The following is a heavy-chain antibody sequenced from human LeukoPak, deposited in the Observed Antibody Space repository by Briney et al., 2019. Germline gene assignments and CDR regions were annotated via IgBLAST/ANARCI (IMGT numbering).Heavy chain of an antibody. CDR2: MNPNSGNT. V-gene: IGHV1-8*01. Sequence: ASVKVSCKASGYTFTSYDINWVRQATGQGLEWMGWMNPNSGNTGYAQKFQGRVTMTRNTSISTAYMELSSLRSEDRAVYYCARRGYLYNWFDPWGQGTLVTVSS. D-gene: IGHD2-2*03. CDR1: GYTFTSYD. J-gene: IGHJ5*02. CDR3: ARRGYLYNWFDP.